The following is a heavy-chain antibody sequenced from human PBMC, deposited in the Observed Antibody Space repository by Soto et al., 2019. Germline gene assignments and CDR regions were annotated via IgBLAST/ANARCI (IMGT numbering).Heavy chain of an antibody. Sequence: PGGSLRLSCAASGFTFSSYAMSWVRQAPGKGLEWVSAISGSGGSTYYADSVKGRFTISRDNSKNTLYLQMNSLRAEDTAVYYCAKDIVGAIMTLLRGGLGIVDEWGQGTLVTVSS. V-gene: IGHV3-23*01. CDR2: ISGSGGST. CDR3: AKDIVGAIMTLLRGGLGIVDE. D-gene: IGHD1-26*01. CDR1: GFTFSSYA. J-gene: IGHJ4*02.